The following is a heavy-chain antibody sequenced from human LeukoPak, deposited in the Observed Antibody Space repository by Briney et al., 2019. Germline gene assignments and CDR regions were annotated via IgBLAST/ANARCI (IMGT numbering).Heavy chain of an antibody. CDR1: GYTFTSYG. J-gene: IGHJ4*02. CDR2: ISAYNGNT. CDR3: ARSGSRLEWFGETMGYGDY. D-gene: IGHD3-10*01. Sequence: GASVKVSCKTSGYTFTSYGISWVRQAPGQGLEWMGWISAYNGNTNYAQKLQGRVTMTTDTSTSTAYMELRSLRSDDTAVYYCARSGSRLEWFGETMGYGDYWGQGTLVTVSS. V-gene: IGHV1-18*01.